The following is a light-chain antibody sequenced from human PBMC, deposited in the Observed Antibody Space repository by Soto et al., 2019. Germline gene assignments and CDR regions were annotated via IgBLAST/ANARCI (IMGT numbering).Light chain of an antibody. CDR2: NDK. V-gene: IGLV3-21*02. J-gene: IGLJ3*02. CDR1: NIESKS. Sequence: SYELTQPPSVSVAPGQTARITCGGNNIESKSDHWYQQKPGQAPVLVVYNDKDRPSRIPERISGSNSGNTATLTVSRVEAGDEADYYCQVWDSPTDHWVFGGGTKLTVL. CDR3: QVWDSPTDHWV.